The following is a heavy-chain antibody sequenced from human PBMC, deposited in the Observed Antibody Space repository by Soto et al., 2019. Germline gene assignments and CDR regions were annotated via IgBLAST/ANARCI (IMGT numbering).Heavy chain of an antibody. CDR2: ISAYNGNT. V-gene: IGHV1-18*01. J-gene: IGHJ5*02. Sequence: ASVKVSCKASGYTSISYAVNWVRQAPGQGLEWMGRISAYNGNTNYAQKFQGRVTMTTDTSTSTAWMELRILRSDDTAVYYCATDESSSLDHWGQGTLVTVS. CDR3: ATDESSSLDH. D-gene: IGHD2-2*01. CDR1: GYTSISYA.